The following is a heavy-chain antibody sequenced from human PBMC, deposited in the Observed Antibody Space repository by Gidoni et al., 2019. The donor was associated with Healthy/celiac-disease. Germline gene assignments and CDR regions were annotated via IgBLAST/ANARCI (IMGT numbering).Heavy chain of an antibody. CDR3: ARTAMAARPFDY. D-gene: IGHD5-18*01. Sequence: QVQLQQSGPGLAQPSQTLSLISTVPGRSISSGSYYWRWTRQPAGKGLEWIGRIYTSGSTNYNPSLKSRVTISVDTSKNQFSLKLSSVTAADTAVYYCARTAMAARPFDYWGQGTLVTVSS. V-gene: IGHV4-61*02. CDR2: IYTSGST. J-gene: IGHJ4*02. CDR1: GRSISSGSYY.